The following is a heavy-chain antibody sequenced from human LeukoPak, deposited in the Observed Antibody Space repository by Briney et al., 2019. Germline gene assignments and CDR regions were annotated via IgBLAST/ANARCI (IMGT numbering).Heavy chain of an antibody. Sequence: GRSLRLSCAASGFTFSDYYMSWIRQAPGKGLEWVSYISSSGSTIYYADSVKGRFTISRDNAKNSLYLQMNSLRAEDTAVYYCARELITGDAFDIWGQGTMVTVSS. CDR3: ARELITGDAFDI. J-gene: IGHJ3*02. CDR2: ISSSGSTI. V-gene: IGHV3-11*04. D-gene: IGHD1-14*01. CDR1: GFTFSDYY.